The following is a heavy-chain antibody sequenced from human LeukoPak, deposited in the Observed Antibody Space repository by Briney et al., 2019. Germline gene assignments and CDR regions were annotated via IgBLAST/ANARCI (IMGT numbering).Heavy chain of an antibody. D-gene: IGHD3-10*01. V-gene: IGHV4-39*01. CDR2: ISYSGGT. Sequence: PSETLSLTCTVSGVSIRSSVPITSSMLYWAWVRQPPGKGLEWIGDISYSGGTYYNPSLRSRVTISEDTSKNQFSLKLSSVTAADTAVYYCARRLARGYAFDIWGQGTMVTVSS. CDR3: ARRLARGYAFDI. CDR1: GVSIRSSVPITSSMLY. J-gene: IGHJ3*02.